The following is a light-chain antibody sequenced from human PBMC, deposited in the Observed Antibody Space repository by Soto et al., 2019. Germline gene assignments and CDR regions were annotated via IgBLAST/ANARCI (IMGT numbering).Light chain of an antibody. CDR3: QQYDNYPYT. CDR2: DAS. V-gene: IGKV1-5*01. CDR1: QTISNW. Sequence: DIQMTQSPATLSASVGDRVTITYRASQTISNWLAWYQQKPGKAPNLLIYDASSLDSGAPSRFSGGGSGTEFTLTISSLQPDDFATYYCQQYDNYPYTFGPGTKLQIK. J-gene: IGKJ2*01.